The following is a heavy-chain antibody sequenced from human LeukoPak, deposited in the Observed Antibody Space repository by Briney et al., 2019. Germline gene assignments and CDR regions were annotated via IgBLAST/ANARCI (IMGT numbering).Heavy chain of an antibody. CDR3: ASRGHVGSGTYSPYDY. CDR2: ISGSGSRT. V-gene: IGHV3-23*01. Sequence: GGSLRLSCAASGFTFSNFAMSCVRQAPGKGLEWGSVISGSGSRTYYADSVKGRFTISRDNSRNTIYLQMTSLRAEDTAVYYCASRGHVGSGTYSPYDYWGQGTLVSVSS. CDR1: GFTFSNFA. D-gene: IGHD3-10*01. J-gene: IGHJ4*02.